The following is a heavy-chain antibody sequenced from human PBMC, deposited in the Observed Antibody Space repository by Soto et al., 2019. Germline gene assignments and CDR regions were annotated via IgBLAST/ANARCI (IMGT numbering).Heavy chain of an antibody. CDR2: ISYGGNT. CDR1: GGSISTTIYF. V-gene: IGHV4-39*01. CDR3: ARHRKSRGPNGMDV. J-gene: IGHJ6*02. Sequence: QLQLQESGPGLVKPSETLSLTCTVSGGSISTTIYFWGWIRQPPGKGLEWLGTISYGGNTYYNPSLQRRVIMAVDASKNQSSLKVRSVTAADTAVYYCARHRKSRGPNGMDVWGQGTTVTVSS.